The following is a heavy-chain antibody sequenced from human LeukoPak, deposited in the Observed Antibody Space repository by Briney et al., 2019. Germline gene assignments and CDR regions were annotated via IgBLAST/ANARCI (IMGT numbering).Heavy chain of an antibody. J-gene: IGHJ4*02. CDR2: ISWNSGSI. CDR3: AKDRRNDFDY. Sequence: GGSLRLSCAASGFTFDDYTMHWVRQAPGKGLEWVSGISWNSGSIGYADSVKGRFTISRDNAKNSLYLQMNSLRGDNTALYYCAKDRRNDFDYWGQGTLVTVSS. CDR1: GFTFDDYT. D-gene: IGHD1-14*01. V-gene: IGHV3-9*01.